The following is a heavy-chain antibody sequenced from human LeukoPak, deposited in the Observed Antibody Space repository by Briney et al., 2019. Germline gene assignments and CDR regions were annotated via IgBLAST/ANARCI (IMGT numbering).Heavy chain of an antibody. J-gene: IGHJ4*02. CDR3: ARSGRSGWYPY. CDR1: GFTFSSYG. D-gene: IGHD6-19*01. Sequence: GGSLRLSCAASGFTFSSYGMHWVRQAPGRGLEWVAVIWYDGSNKYYADSVKGRFTISRDNSKNTLYLQMNSLRAEDTAVYYCARSGRSGWYPYWGQGTLVTVSS. V-gene: IGHV3-33*01. CDR2: IWYDGSNK.